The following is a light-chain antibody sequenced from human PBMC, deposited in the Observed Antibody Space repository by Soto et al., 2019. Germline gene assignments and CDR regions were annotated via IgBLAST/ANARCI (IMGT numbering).Light chain of an antibody. Sequence: EIVLTQSPATLSLSPGERATLSCRVSQSVSSYLAWYQQKPGQAPRLLIYDASNRATGIPARFSGSGSGTDFTLTISSLEPEDFAVYYCQQRSTSLTFGGGTKVEIK. J-gene: IGKJ4*01. V-gene: IGKV3-11*01. CDR2: DAS. CDR1: QSVSSY. CDR3: QQRSTSLT.